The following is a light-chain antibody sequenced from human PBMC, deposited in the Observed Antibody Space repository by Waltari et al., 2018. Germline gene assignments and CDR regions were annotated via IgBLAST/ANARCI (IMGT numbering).Light chain of an antibody. Sequence: QSALTQPASVSGSPGQSITISCTGTSSDVGAYKYVSWYQQHPGKAPKLMIFAVSNRPSEVSTRFSGSKSGNTASLTISGLQAEDEAVYHCSSYTSSSSRLFGGGTKVTVL. CDR3: SSYTSSSSRL. CDR1: SSDVGAYKY. CDR2: AVS. V-gene: IGLV2-14*03. J-gene: IGLJ3*02.